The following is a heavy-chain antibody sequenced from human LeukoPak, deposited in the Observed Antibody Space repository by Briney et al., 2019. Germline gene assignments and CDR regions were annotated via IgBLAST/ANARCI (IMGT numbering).Heavy chain of an antibody. CDR3: ARDSTGYYGSGSYFLSG. D-gene: IGHD3-10*01. Sequence: GGSLRLSCAASGFTFSSYSMNWVRQAPGKGLEWVSYISSSSSTIYYADSVKGRFTISRDNAKNSLYLQMNSLRAEDMAVYYCARDSTGYYGSGSYFLSGWGQGTLATVSS. V-gene: IGHV3-48*01. CDR2: ISSSSSTI. CDR1: GFTFSSYS. J-gene: IGHJ4*02.